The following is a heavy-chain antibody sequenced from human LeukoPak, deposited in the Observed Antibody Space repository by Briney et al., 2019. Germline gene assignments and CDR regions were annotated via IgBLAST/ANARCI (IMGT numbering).Heavy chain of an antibody. J-gene: IGHJ4*02. D-gene: IGHD5-18*01. CDR1: GFTFSSYS. V-gene: IGHV3-48*04. Sequence: GGSLRLSCAASGFTFSSYSMNWVRQAPGKGLEWISYISTSASAVYYADSVKGRFTISRDNAKTSLYLQMNSLRAEDTAVYYCAKSYSYGYTGSFDYWGQGTLVTVSS. CDR3: AKSYSYGYTGSFDY. CDR2: ISTSASAV.